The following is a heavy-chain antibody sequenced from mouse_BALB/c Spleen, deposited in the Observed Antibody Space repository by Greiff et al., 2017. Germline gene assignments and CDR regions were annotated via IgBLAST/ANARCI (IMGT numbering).Heavy chain of an antibody. V-gene: IGHV3-2*02. CDR2: ISYSGST. D-gene: IGHD1-1*01. CDR3: ARSYGSSPAWFAY. Sequence: EVKLVESGPGLVKPSQSLSLTCTVTGYSITSDYAWNWIRQFPGNKLEWMGYISYSGSTSYNPSLKSRISITRDTSKNQFFLQLNSVTTEDTATYYCARSYGSSPAWFAYWGQGTLVTVSA. CDR1: GYSITSDYA. J-gene: IGHJ3*01.